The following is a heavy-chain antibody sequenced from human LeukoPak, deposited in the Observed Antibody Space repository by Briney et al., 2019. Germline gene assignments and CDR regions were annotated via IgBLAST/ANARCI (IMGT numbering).Heavy chain of an antibody. D-gene: IGHD3-10*01. CDR1: GGSISNYY. J-gene: IGHJ6*02. Sequence: SETLSLTCTVSGGSISNYYWSWIRQPPGKGLEWIGHIYYSGNTNYNPSLKSRVTISIDTSKNQFSLRVSSVTAADTAVFYCARGYFGSGSYLMDVWGQGTTVTVSS. CDR3: ARGYFGSGSYLMDV. CDR2: IYYSGNT. V-gene: IGHV4-59*08.